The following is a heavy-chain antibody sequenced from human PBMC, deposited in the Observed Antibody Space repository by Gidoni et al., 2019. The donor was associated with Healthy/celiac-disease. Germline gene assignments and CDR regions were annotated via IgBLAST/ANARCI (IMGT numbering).Heavy chain of an antibody. CDR2: ISWNSGSI. Sequence: EVQLVESGGGLVQPGRSLRLSCAASGFTFDDYAMHWVRQAPGKGLEWVSGISWNSGSIGYADSVKGRFTISRDNAKNSLYLQMNSLRAEDTALYYCAKDTRIAARPYYYYGMDVWGQGTTVTVSS. CDR3: AKDTRIAARPYYYYGMDV. V-gene: IGHV3-9*01. CDR1: GFTFDDYA. J-gene: IGHJ6*02. D-gene: IGHD6-6*01.